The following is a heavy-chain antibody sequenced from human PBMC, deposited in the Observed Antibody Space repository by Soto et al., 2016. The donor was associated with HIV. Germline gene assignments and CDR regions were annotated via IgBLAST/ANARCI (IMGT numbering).Heavy chain of an antibody. V-gene: IGHV1-8*03. CDR1: GYTFTSYD. J-gene: IGHJ4*02. CDR2: MNPNSGNT. CDR3: ARGRRSGGSYPLDY. Sequence: QVQLVQSGAEVKRPGASVKVSCKASGYTFTSYDINWVRQATGQGLEWMGWMNPNSGNTGYAQKFQGRVTITRNTSISTAYMELSSLRSEDTAVYYCARGRRSGGSYPLDYWGQGTLVTVSS. D-gene: IGHD2-15*01.